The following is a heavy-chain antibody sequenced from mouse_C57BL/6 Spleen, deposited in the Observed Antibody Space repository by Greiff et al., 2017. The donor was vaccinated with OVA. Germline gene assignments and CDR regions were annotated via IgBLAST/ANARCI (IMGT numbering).Heavy chain of an antibody. CDR1: GFTFSDYY. V-gene: IGHV5-16*01. Sequence: EVQVVESEGGLVQPGSSMKLSCTASGFTFSDYYMAWVRQVPEKGLEWVANINYDGSSTYYLDSLKSRFIISRDNAKNILYLQMSSLKSEDTATYYCARGYYGSLDYWGQGTTLTVSS. CDR3: ARGYYGSLDY. CDR2: INYDGSST. D-gene: IGHD1-1*01. J-gene: IGHJ2*01.